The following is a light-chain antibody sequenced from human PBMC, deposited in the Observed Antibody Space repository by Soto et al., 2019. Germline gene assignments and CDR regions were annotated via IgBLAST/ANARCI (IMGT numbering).Light chain of an antibody. CDR1: SSDVGGYNY. V-gene: IGLV2-14*01. CDR3: SSYTSSSTS. J-gene: IGLJ2*01. Sequence: QSALTQPASVSGSPGQSITISCTGTSSDVGGYNYVSWYQQHPGKAPKLIIYDVSNRPSGVSNRFSGSKSGNTASLTISGLQAEDEADYYCSSYTSSSTSFGGGTKVTVL. CDR2: DVS.